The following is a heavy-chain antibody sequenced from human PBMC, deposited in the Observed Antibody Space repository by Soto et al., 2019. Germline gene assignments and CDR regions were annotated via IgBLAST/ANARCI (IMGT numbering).Heavy chain of an antibody. Sequence: EVQLVESGGVLIQRGGSLRLSCEASGFRFSDYDMHWVRQPSGKGLEWVSGIGTNADTHYSHAVKGRFTISRENDRNSLFLQMKSLKADDTAVYFCARGRPFWSDFYIDYWGQGTLVTVSS. V-gene: IGHV3-13*01. CDR2: IGTNADT. CDR1: GFRFSDYD. J-gene: IGHJ4*02. CDR3: ARGRPFWSDFYIDY. D-gene: IGHD3-3*01.